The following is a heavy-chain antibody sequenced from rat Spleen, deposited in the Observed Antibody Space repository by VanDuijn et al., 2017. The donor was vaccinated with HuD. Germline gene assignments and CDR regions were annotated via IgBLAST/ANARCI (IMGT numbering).Heavy chain of an antibody. CDR1: GFTFSNYV. V-gene: IGHV5S13*01. CDR3: VRHRDYYDGSYYYYFDY. D-gene: IGHD1-12*02. CDR2: ISTGGGNT. J-gene: IGHJ2*01. Sequence: EGQLVESGGGLVEPGRSLKLSCAASGFTFSNYVMDWVRQAPKKGLEWVASISTGGGNTYYPDSVKGRFTISRDIAKTTLYLQMDSLRSEDTATYYCVRHRDYYDGSYYYYFDYWGQGVMVTVSS.